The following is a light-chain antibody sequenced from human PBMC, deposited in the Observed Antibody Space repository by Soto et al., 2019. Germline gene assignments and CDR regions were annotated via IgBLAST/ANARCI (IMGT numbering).Light chain of an antibody. CDR2: GAS. CDR1: QSVSSN. CDR3: QQYNNSPLT. J-gene: IGKJ3*01. V-gene: IGKV3-15*01. Sequence: EIVMTQSPATLSMSPGERATLSCRASQSVSSNLAWYQQQPGQATRLLIYGASTRATGIPARFSGSGSGTEFTLTISSLQSEDFAVYYCQQYNNSPLTFGPGTKVDIK.